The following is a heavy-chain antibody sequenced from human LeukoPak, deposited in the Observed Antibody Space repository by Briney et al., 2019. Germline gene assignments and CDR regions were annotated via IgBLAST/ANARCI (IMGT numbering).Heavy chain of an antibody. Sequence: GGSLRLSCAASGFTFSTYWMHWVRQAPGKGLVWVSRISGDGSDTRYADSVKGRFTISRDNSKNTLYLQMNSLRGEDTAVYYCAKRSHDYVWGTYNSPPFDSWGQGTLVTVSS. CDR1: GFTFSTYW. CDR2: ISGDGSDT. J-gene: IGHJ4*02. V-gene: IGHV3-74*01. CDR3: AKRSHDYVWGTYNSPPFDS. D-gene: IGHD3-16*01.